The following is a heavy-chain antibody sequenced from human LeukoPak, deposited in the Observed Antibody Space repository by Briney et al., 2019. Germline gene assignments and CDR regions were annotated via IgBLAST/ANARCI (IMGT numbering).Heavy chain of an antibody. J-gene: IGHJ4*02. D-gene: IGHD3-3*01. V-gene: IGHV4-61*01. Sequence: SETLSLTCTVSGGSICSSSYYWGWIRQPPGKGVEWIGYIYYSGSTNYNPSLKSRVTISVDTSKNQFSLKLSSVTAADTAVYYCARDHDFWSGYFDYWGQGTLVTVSS. CDR2: IYYSGST. CDR1: GGSICSSSYY. CDR3: ARDHDFWSGYFDY.